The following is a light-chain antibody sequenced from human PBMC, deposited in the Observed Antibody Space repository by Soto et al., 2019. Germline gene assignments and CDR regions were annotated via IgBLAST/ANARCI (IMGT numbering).Light chain of an antibody. CDR1: QSVSSTY. Sequence: IVLTQSPGTLSLSPGERATLSCRASQSVSSTYLAWYQHKPGQAPRLLIYGASSRATGIPDRFSGSGAGTDFALTISRLEPEDFAVYYCQQYDRSPCTFGQGTKVDIK. J-gene: IGKJ2*02. CDR3: QQYDRSPCT. V-gene: IGKV3-20*01. CDR2: GAS.